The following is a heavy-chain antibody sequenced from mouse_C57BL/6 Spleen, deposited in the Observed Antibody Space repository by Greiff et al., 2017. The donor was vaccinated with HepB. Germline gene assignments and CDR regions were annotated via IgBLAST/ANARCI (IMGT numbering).Heavy chain of an antibody. CDR1: GYTFTSYD. CDR2: IYPRDGST. V-gene: IGHV1-85*01. Sequence: QVQLQQSGPELVKPGASVKLSCKASGYTFTSYDINWVKQRPGQGLEWIGWIYPRDGSTKYNEKLTGKATLTVDTSSSTAYMELHSLTSEDSAVYFCARSRYYSNYDYYAMDYWGQGTSVTVSS. D-gene: IGHD2-5*01. CDR3: ARSRYYSNYDYYAMDY. J-gene: IGHJ4*01.